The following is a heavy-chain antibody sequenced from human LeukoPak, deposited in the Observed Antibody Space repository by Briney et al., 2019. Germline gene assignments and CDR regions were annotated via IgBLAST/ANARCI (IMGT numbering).Heavy chain of an antibody. Sequence: GGSLRLSCAASGFTFSSYGMHWVRQAPGRGLEWVAVIWYDGSNKYYADSVKGRFTISRDNSKNTLYLQMNSLRAEDTAVYYCARDKSSPYYYYGMDVWGQGTTVTVSS. CDR1: GFTFSSYG. J-gene: IGHJ6*02. V-gene: IGHV3-33*01. CDR2: IWYDGSNK. D-gene: IGHD6-13*01. CDR3: ARDKSSPYYYYGMDV.